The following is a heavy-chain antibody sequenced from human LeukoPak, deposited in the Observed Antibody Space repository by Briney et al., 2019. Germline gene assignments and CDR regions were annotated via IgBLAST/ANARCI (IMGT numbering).Heavy chain of an antibody. CDR1: GFTFSTYA. D-gene: IGHD6-13*01. Sequence: GGSLRLSCAASGFTFSTYAMHWVRQAPGKGLEWVAVISYDGSEKYYADSVKGRFTISRDNSKNTLNLQMNSLRAEDTAVYYCARSPAAGQYYGVDVWGQGTTVTVSS. V-gene: IGHV3-30-3*01. CDR3: ARSPAAGQYYGVDV. CDR2: ISYDGSEK. J-gene: IGHJ6*02.